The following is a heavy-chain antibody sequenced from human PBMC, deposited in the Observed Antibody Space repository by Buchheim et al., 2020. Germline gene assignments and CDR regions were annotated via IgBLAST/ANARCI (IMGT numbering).Heavy chain of an antibody. J-gene: IGHJ4*02. CDR3: ALARYYDRFGFYFDY. V-gene: IGHV1-8*01. CDR2: MNPNSGNT. Sequence: QVQLVQSGAEVKKPGASVKVSCKASGYTFTSYDIHWVRQATGQGLEWMGWMNPNSGNTGSAQNFQGRVTMTRDTSISTAYMEVSSLISEDTAVYYCALARYYDRFGFYFDYWGQGT. D-gene: IGHD3-22*01. CDR1: GYTFTSYD.